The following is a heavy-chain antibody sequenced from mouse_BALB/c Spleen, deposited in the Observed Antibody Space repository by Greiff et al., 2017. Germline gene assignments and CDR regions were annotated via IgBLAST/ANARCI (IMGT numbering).Heavy chain of an antibody. V-gene: IGHV3-2*02. CDR3: ARYDDYAWFAY. D-gene: IGHD2-4*01. CDR2: ISYSGST. J-gene: IGHJ3*01. CDR1: GYSITSDYA. Sequence: EVQLQQSGPGLVKPSQSLSLTCTVTGYSITSDYAWNWIRQFPGNKLEWMGYISYSGSTSYNPSLKSRISITRDTSKNQFFLQLNSVTTEDTATYYCARYDDYAWFAYWGQGTLVTVSA.